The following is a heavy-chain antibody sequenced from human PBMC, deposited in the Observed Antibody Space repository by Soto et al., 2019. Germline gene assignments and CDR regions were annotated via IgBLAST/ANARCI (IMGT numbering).Heavy chain of an antibody. V-gene: IGHV3-15*01. CDR2: MKSKGSGGTT. CDR3: CWCGSINYYFNH. CDR1: GFKFSDAW. D-gene: IGHD2-8*01. J-gene: IGHJ4*02. Sequence: EVQLVESGGDLVKPGGSLRLSCTASGFKFSDAWMSWVRQVPGKGLEWVGRMKSKGSGGTTDYAAPVKGRFTISRDDSKNTVYQQMNSLKTEETAMCYCCWCGSINYYFNHWGQGTLVTVCS.